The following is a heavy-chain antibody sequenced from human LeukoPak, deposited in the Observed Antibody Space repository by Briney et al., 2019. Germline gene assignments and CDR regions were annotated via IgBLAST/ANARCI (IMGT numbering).Heavy chain of an antibody. CDR3: VKAPLCPLRFDWLLCDVFDI. D-gene: IGHD3-9*01. Sequence: GGSLRLSCSASGFTFSSYAMHWVRQAPGKGLEYVSAISSNGGSTYYADSVKGRFTISRDNSKNTLYLQMSSLRAEDTAVYYCVKAPLCPLRFDWLLCDVFDIWGQGTMVTVSS. CDR1: GFTFSSYA. V-gene: IGHV3-64D*09. J-gene: IGHJ3*02. CDR2: ISSNGGST.